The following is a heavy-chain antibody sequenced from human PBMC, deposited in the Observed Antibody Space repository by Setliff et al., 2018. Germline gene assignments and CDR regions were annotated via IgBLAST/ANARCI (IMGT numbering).Heavy chain of an antibody. CDR2: INHSGST. CDR1: GGSFSGYY. CDR3: AREVGENGGNSANWFDP. J-gene: IGHJ5*02. Sequence: SETLSLTCAVYGGSFSGYYRSWIRQPPGKGLEWIGEINHSGSTTYHPSLRSRVTISVDTSKNQFSLKLSSVTAADTAVYYCAREVGENGGNSANWFDPWGQGTLVTVSS. D-gene: IGHD2-21*02. V-gene: IGHV4-34*09.